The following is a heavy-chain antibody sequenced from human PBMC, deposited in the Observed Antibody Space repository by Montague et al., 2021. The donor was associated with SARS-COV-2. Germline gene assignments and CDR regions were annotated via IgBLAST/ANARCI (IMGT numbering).Heavy chain of an antibody. V-gene: IGHV4-59*08. CDR3: ARLKAPYCSSTSCYSASWFDP. CDR1: GDSISSYY. CDR2: IYYSGST. J-gene: IGHJ5*02. Sequence: SETLSLTCTVSGDSISSYYWSWIRQPPGKGLEWIGYIYYSGSTNYNPSLKSRVTISVDTSKNQFSLKLSSVTAADTAVYYCARLKAPYCSSTSCYSASWFDPWGQGTLVTVSS. D-gene: IGHD2-2*01.